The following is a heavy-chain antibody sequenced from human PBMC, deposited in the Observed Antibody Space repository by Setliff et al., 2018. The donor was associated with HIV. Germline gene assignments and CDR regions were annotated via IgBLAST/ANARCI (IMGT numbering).Heavy chain of an antibody. CDR2: IWYDGSNK. D-gene: IGHD3-22*01. Sequence: PGGSLRLSCTVSGFSFTTNGRHWVRQAPGKGLEWVAIIWYDGSNKYYADSVKGRFTVSRDNSKNTLYLQMNSLRAEDTAVYYCARDGGSSGYYYNFDYWGQGTLVTVSS. V-gene: IGHV3-33*01. CDR1: GFSFTTNG. J-gene: IGHJ4*02. CDR3: ARDGGSSGYYYNFDY.